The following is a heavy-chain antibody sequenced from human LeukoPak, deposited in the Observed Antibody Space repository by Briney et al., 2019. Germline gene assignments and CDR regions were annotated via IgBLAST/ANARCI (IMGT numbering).Heavy chain of an antibody. V-gene: IGHV4-38-2*02. Sequence: SETLSLTCTVSGYSISSGYYWGWIRQPPGKGLEWIGSIYHSGSTYYNPSLKSRVTISVDTSKNQFSLKLSSVTAADTAVYYCARGKDYDSTLDFDYWGQGTLVTVSS. J-gene: IGHJ4*02. CDR3: ARGKDYDSTLDFDY. CDR2: IYHSGST. D-gene: IGHD3-22*01. CDR1: GYSISSGYY.